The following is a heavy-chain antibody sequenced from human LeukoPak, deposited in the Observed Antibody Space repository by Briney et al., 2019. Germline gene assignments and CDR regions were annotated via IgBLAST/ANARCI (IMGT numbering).Heavy chain of an antibody. CDR1: GFTFSSYA. J-gene: IGHJ4*02. Sequence: GSLRLSCAASGFTFSSYAMTWIRQPPGKGLEWIGEINHSGSTNYNPSLKSRITISVDTSKNQFSLKLTSVTAADTAVYYCARVWDASGSSLDYWGQGALVTVSS. CDR2: INHSGST. CDR3: ARVWDASGSSLDY. V-gene: IGHV4-34*01. D-gene: IGHD3-10*01.